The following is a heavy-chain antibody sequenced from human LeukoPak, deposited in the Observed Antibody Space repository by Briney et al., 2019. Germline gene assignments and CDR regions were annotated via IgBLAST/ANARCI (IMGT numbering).Heavy chain of an antibody. J-gene: IGHJ3*02. Sequence: GSSVKVSCKASGGTFSSYAISWVRQAPGQGLEWMGGIIPIFGTANYAQKFQGRVTITADESTSTAYMELSSLRSEDTAVYYCARDRQSTFGGVIVTPYGAFDIWGQGTMVTVSS. CDR1: GGTFSSYA. CDR2: IIPIFGTA. V-gene: IGHV1-69*01. CDR3: ARDRQSTFGGVIVTPYGAFDI. D-gene: IGHD3-16*02.